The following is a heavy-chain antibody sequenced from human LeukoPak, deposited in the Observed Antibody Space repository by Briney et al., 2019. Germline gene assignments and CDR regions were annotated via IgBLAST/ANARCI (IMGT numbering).Heavy chain of an antibody. Sequence: ASVKVSCKATGYTFTSYDINWVRQATGQGLEWMGWMNPNSGNTGYAQKFQGRVTITRNTSISTAYMELSSLRSEDTAVYYCARGIQLKYCSSTSCYKGFDPWGQGTLVTVSS. CDR1: GYTFTSYD. J-gene: IGHJ5*02. D-gene: IGHD2-2*02. CDR3: ARGIQLKYCSSTSCYKGFDP. V-gene: IGHV1-8*03. CDR2: MNPNSGNT.